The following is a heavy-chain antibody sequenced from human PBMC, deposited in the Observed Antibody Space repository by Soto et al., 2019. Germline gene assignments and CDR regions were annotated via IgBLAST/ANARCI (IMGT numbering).Heavy chain of an antibody. Sequence: ASVKVSCKASGYTFTSYGISWVRQAPGQGLEWMGWISAYNGNTNYAQKLQGRVAMTTDTSTSTAYMELRSLRSDDTAVYYCARDPYSSGWYSIPVTTVGSDSFDILGQGTMVNVS. CDR2: ISAYNGNT. CDR1: GYTFTSYG. J-gene: IGHJ3*02. CDR3: ARDPYSSGWYSIPVTTVGSDSFDI. V-gene: IGHV1-18*04. D-gene: IGHD6-19*01.